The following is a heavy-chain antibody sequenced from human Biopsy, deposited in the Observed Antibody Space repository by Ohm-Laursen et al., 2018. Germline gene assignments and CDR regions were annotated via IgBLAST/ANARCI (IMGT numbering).Heavy chain of an antibody. CDR1: RFTFSTYG. CDR3: GRDVEGFYSYAMDV. Sequence: SLRLSCAASRFTFSTYGMHWVRQAPGKGLEWVAVISFDGSDQRYADSVKGRFTISRDNSKNTLYLQMNSLRAEDTAVYYCGRDVEGFYSYAMDVWGQGTTVTVSS. D-gene: IGHD5-24*01. CDR2: ISFDGSDQ. V-gene: IGHV3-30*03. J-gene: IGHJ6*02.